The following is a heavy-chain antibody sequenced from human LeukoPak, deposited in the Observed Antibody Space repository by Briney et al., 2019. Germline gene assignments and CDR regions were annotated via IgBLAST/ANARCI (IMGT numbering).Heavy chain of an antibody. CDR1: GGSISSGDYY. Sequence: PSETLSLTCTVSGGSISSGDYYWSWIRQPPGKGLEWIGYIYYSGSTNYNPSLKSRVTISVDTSKNQFSLKLSSVTAADTAVYYCARDVDGYNPEAFDIWGQGTMVTVSS. D-gene: IGHD5-24*01. V-gene: IGHV4-61*08. CDR2: IYYSGST. CDR3: ARDVDGYNPEAFDI. J-gene: IGHJ3*02.